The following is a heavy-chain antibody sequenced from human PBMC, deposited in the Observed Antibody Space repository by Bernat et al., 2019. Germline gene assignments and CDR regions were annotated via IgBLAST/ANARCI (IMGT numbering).Heavy chain of an antibody. CDR1: GYTFTSYA. D-gene: IGHD4-17*01. CDR2: INAGNGNT. J-gene: IGHJ4*02. Sequence: QVQLVQSGAEVKKPGASVKVSCKASGYTFTSYAMHWVRQAPGQRLEWMGWINAGNGNTKYSQKFQGRVTITRDTSASTAYMELSSLRSEDTAVYYCARDLDYAHDYWGQGNLVTVSS. V-gene: IGHV1-3*01. CDR3: ARDLDYAHDY.